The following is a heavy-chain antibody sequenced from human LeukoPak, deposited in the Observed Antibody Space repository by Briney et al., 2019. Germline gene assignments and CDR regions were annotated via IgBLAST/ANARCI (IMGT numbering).Heavy chain of an antibody. CDR2: ISYDGRNK. V-gene: IGHV3-30*04. D-gene: IGHD3-10*01. Sequence: GGPLRLSCGASGFIFRNHAMHWVRQAPGKGLEWVAVISYDGRNKYYADSVKGRFTISRDNSENTLYLQMNSLRTDDTAVYYCVREEFGNVYFDYWGQGTLVTVSS. J-gene: IGHJ4*02. CDR1: GFIFRNHA. CDR3: VREEFGNVYFDY.